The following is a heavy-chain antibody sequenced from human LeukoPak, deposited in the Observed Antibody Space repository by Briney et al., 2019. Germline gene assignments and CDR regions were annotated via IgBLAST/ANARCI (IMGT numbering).Heavy chain of an antibody. CDR1: GFTFSSHG. Sequence: GGSLRLSCAASGFTFSSHGMNWVRQAPGKGLEWVSGISPSGGITYYADSVKGRFTISRDNSKNTLYLQMNSLRAEDTAVYYCAKDGGEYYDILTGYYPRLYYMDVWGKGTTVTISS. CDR2: ISPSGGIT. CDR3: AKDGGEYYDILTGYYPRLYYMDV. V-gene: IGHV3-23*01. J-gene: IGHJ6*03. D-gene: IGHD3-9*01.